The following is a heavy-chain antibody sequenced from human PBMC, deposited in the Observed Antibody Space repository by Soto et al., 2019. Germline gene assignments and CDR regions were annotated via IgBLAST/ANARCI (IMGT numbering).Heavy chain of an antibody. D-gene: IGHD3-10*01. CDR1: GGTFSSYT. Sequence: SVKVSCKASGGTFSSYTISWVRQAPGQGLEWMGRIIPILGIANYAQKFQGRVTITADKSTSTAYMELSSLRSEDTAVYYCARDPGSGSYDYWGQGTLVTVSS. V-gene: IGHV1-69*04. CDR3: ARDPGSGSYDY. J-gene: IGHJ4*02. CDR2: IIPILGIA.